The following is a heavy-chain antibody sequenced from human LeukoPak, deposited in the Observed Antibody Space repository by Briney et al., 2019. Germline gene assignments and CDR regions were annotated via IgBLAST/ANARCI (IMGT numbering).Heavy chain of an antibody. CDR2: INSDASNT. J-gene: IGHJ3*02. Sequence: PGGSLRLSCAASGFTFSSYWMHWVRQAPGKGLVWVSRINSDASNTNYADSVKGRFTISRDNAKNTLYLQMNSLRTEGTAVYYCASVTVLGKRNAFDNWGQGIMVAVSS. D-gene: IGHD7-27*01. CDR1: GFTFSSYW. CDR3: ASVTVLGKRNAFDN. V-gene: IGHV3-74*01.